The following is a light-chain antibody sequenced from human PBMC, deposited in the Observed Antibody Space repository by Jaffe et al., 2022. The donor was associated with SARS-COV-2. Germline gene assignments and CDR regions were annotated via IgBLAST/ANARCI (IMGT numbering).Light chain of an antibody. J-gene: IGKJ2*01. CDR1: QSVFFSSTNKNY. CDR3: QQYYATPYT. CDR2: WAS. Sequence: DIVMTQSPDSLAVSLGERATINCKSSQSVFFSSTNKNYLTWYQQKPGQPPKMLIQWASTRESGVPDRFSGSGSGTDFTLTISSLQAEDVAVYYCQQYYATPYTFGQGTKLEIK. V-gene: IGKV4-1*01.